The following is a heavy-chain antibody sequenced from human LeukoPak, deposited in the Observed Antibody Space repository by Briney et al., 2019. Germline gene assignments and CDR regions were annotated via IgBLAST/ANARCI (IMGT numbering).Heavy chain of an antibody. D-gene: IGHD3-10*01. V-gene: IGHV3-53*01. CDR1: GITVSSNY. CDR3: ARNSGGQGLDY. Sequence: GGSLRLSCAASGITVSSNYMSWVRQAPGKGLEWVSVIYSGGSTYYADSVKGRFTISRDNSKNTLYLQMNSLRAEDTAVYYCARNSGGQGLDYWGQGTLVTVSS. CDR2: IYSGGST. J-gene: IGHJ4*02.